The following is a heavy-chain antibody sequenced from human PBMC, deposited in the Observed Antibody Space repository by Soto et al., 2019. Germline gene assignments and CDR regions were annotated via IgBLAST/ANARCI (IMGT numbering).Heavy chain of an antibody. D-gene: IGHD2-21*01. V-gene: IGHV4-59*02. CDR2: IHERGVT. J-gene: IGHJ4*02. Sequence: SETLSLTCDVSGGSVSDYYGRWIRQAPGKGLEWIGYIHERGVTNYNPALKSRVTMSVDTSKNQFSLSLRSVTTADTAVYFCARDPAGAYCHWGRGTLVTVSS. CDR3: ARDPAGAYCH. CDR1: GGSVSDYY.